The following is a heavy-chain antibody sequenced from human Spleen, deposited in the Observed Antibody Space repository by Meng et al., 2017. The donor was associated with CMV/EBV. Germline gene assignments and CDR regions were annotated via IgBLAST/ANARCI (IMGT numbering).Heavy chain of an antibody. Sequence: YYCTWIRQPPGKGLEWLGEINHSGSTNYNPSLKSRVTISVDTSKNQFSLKLSSVTAADTAVYYCARVPRLGYCSSTSCPRRAYNWFDPWGQGTLVTVSS. CDR1: YY. CDR3: ARVPRLGYCSSTSCPRRAYNWFDP. V-gene: IGHV4-34*01. J-gene: IGHJ5*02. CDR2: INHSGST. D-gene: IGHD2-2*01.